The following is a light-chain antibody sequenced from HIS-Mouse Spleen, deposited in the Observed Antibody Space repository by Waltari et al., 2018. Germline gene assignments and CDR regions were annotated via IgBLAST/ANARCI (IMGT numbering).Light chain of an antibody. CDR3: AAWDDSLNGNYV. CDR1: SSNIARTT. V-gene: IGLV1-44*01. CDR2: SNN. J-gene: IGLJ1*01. Sequence: QSVLTQPPSASGTPGQRVTISCSGSSSNIARTTVNLYKQLPGTAPKLLIYSNNPRPSGVPDRFSGSKSGTSASLAISGLQSEDEADYYCAAWDDSLNGNYVFGTGTKVTVL.